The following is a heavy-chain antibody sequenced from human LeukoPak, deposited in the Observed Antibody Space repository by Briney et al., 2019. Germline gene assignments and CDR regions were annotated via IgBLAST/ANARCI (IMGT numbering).Heavy chain of an antibody. CDR2: INPNSGGT. J-gene: IGHJ6*03. CDR1: GYTFTGYY. D-gene: IGHD1-1*01. V-gene: IGHV1-2*02. CDR3: ARSRYERLYYYYYMDV. Sequence: ASVKVSCKASGYTFTGYYMHWVRQAPGQGLEWMGWINPNSGGTNYAQKFQGRVTMTRNTSISTAYMELSSLRSEDTAVYYCARSRYERLYYYYYMDVWGKGTTVTISS.